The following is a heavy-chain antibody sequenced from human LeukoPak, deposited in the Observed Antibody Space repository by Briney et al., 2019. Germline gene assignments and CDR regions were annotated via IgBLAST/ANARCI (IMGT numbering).Heavy chain of an antibody. J-gene: IGHJ6*02. CDR2: ISGSGGST. D-gene: IGHD3-10*01. Sequence: GGSLRLSCAASGFTFSSYAMSWVRQAPGKGLEWVSAISGSGGSTYYADSVKGRFTISRDNSKNTLYLQMNSLRAEDTTVCYSANFPVLLWFGELSTRYGMDVWGQGTTVTVSS. V-gene: IGHV3-23*01. CDR1: GFTFSSYA. CDR3: ANFPVLLWFGELSTRYGMDV.